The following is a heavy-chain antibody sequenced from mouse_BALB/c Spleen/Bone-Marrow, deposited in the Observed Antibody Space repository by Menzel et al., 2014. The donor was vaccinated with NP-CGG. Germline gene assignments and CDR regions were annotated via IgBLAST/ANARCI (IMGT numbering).Heavy chain of an antibody. CDR1: GYTFTNYW. V-gene: IGHV1-63*02. Sequence: VQLQQSGAELVRPGTSVKISCKASGYTFTNYWLGWIKQRPGHGLEWIGDFYPGGGYTNYNEEFKGKATLTADASSSTAYMRLSSLTSEDSAVYFCARTAYFDYWGQGTTLTVSS. J-gene: IGHJ2*01. CDR2: FYPGGGYT. CDR3: ARTAYFDY.